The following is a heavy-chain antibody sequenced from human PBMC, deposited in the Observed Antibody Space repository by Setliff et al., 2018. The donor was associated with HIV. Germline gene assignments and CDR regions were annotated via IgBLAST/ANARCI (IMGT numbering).Heavy chain of an antibody. J-gene: IGHJ4*02. V-gene: IGHV4-59*01. CDR2: IYIYNSGST. Sequence: PSETLSLTCTVSGGSISSYYWSWIRQPPGKGLEWIGYIYIYNSGSTNYNPSLTSRVTISADTSRNQFSLKLTSVTAADTAIYYCARGVNFDYWGQGTQVTAPQ. CDR3: ARGVNFDY. D-gene: IGHD3-3*01. CDR1: GGSISSYY.